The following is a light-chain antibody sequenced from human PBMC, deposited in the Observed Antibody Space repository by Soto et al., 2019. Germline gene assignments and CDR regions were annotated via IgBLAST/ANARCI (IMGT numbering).Light chain of an antibody. V-gene: IGLV2-14*01. CDR3: ISYTSSSTVV. CDR1: SSDVGGYNY. J-gene: IGLJ2*01. CDR2: DVS. Sequence: QSALTQPASVSGSPGQSITISCTGTSSDVGGYNYVSWYQQHPGKAPKLMTYDVSNRPSGVSNRFSGSKSGNTASLTISGLQAEDEADYYCISYTSSSTVVFGGGTKLTVL.